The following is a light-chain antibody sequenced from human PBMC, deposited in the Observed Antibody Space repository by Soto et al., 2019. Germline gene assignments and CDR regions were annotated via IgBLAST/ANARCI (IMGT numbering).Light chain of an antibody. CDR3: QQSYSTPHT. J-gene: IGKJ1*01. Sequence: DIQMTQSPSSLSASVGDRVTITCRASQNINSFLNWYQQVPGKAPKLLIYAASTLHSGVPSRFSGRGSGTDFTLTISSLQPADFAAYYCQQSYSTPHTFGQGTKVDIK. CDR1: QNINSF. V-gene: IGKV1-39*01. CDR2: AAS.